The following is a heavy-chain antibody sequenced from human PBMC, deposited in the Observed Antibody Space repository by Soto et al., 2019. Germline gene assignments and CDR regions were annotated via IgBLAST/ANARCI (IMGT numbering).Heavy chain of an antibody. Sequence: PSETLSLTCAVYGGSFSGYYWTWIRQPPGKGLEWNGEIKHSGTINFTPSLKGRLTISLDTSKKHFSLKLSSVTDADTAAYYCARADRTLVTSYSLDVWGQGTTVTVSS. CDR1: GGSFSGYY. CDR2: IKHSGTI. V-gene: IGHV4-34*01. J-gene: IGHJ6*02. D-gene: IGHD2-21*02. CDR3: ARADRTLVTSYSLDV.